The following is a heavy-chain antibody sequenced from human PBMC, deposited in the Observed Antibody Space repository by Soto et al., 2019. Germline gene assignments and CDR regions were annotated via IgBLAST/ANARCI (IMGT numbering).Heavy chain of an antibody. J-gene: IGHJ5*02. D-gene: IGHD1-7*01. Sequence: QVQLQESGPGLVKPSETLSLTCTVSGGSVSSGSYYWSWIRQRPGKGLEWIGYLYYSGNTNYNPPLTSRVTISVDTSKNQFSLTLSSVTAADTAVYYCARVPTGTTWVTSESWGQGTLVTVSS. V-gene: IGHV4-61*01. CDR3: ARVPTGTTWVTSES. CDR2: LYYSGNT. CDR1: GGSVSSGSYY.